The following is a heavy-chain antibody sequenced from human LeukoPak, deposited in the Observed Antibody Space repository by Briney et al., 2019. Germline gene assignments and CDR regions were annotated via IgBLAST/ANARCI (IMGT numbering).Heavy chain of an antibody. CDR2: INANNGDT. CDR3: TRDFVLLTSYDVFEN. J-gene: IGHJ4*02. Sequence: ASVKVSCKASGYTFTTYGISWVRQAPGQGLEWMGWINANNGDTHYAQKLQGRITMTTDTSTITVYMELRSLRSDDTAVYYCTRDFVLLTSYDVFENWGQGTLVTVSS. CDR1: GYTFTTYG. D-gene: IGHD3-3*01. V-gene: IGHV1-18*01.